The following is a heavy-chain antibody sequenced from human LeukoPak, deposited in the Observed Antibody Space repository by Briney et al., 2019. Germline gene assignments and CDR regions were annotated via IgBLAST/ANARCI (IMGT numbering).Heavy chain of an antibody. D-gene: IGHD1-26*01. Sequence: PGGSLRLSCAASGFTFDDYAMHWVRQAPGKGLEWVSLISGDGGSTYYADSVKGRFTVSRENSKNSLYQQMNSLRTEDTALYYCAKAWYSGSYSGLDYWGQGTLVTVSS. CDR1: GFTFDDYA. V-gene: IGHV3-43*02. J-gene: IGHJ4*02. CDR3: AKAWYSGSYSGLDY. CDR2: ISGDGGST.